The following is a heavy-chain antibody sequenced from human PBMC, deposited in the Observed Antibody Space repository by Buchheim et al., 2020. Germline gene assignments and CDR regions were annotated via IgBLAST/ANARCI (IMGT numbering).Heavy chain of an antibody. D-gene: IGHD2-21*01. V-gene: IGHV1-69*06. CDR3: ATDLRCGYFDF. Sequence: QVLLVQSGAEMKKPGSSVKVSCMASGDTLSTYAITWVRQAPGQGLQWMGGIIPILGTTTYSQKFRGRVTITADTSTSTANMELSRLTSEDTAIYYCATDLRCGYFDFWGQGTL. J-gene: IGHJ4*02. CDR2: IIPILGTT. CDR1: GDTLSTYA.